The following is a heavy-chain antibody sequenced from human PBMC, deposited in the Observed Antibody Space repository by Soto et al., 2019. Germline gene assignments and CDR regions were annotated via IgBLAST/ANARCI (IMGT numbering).Heavy chain of an antibody. CDR1: GGAISTYY. V-gene: IGHV4-4*07. D-gene: IGHD3-3*01. CDR3: ARGQRFSDWFDP. J-gene: IGHJ5*02. Sequence: SETLSLTCTVSGGAISTYYWTWIRQTAGKGLEWIGRIYSSGSTKYNPALQSRVTMSLDTSNNQFSLRLASVTAADTAVYYCARGQRFSDWFDPWGQGTLVTVSS. CDR2: IYSSGST.